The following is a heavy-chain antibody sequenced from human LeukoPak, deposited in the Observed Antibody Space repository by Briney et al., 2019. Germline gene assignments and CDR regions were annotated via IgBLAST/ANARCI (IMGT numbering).Heavy chain of an antibody. J-gene: IGHJ4*02. CDR1: GGSISSYY. CDR3: ARSLVRGVITNGY. Sequence: PSETLSLTCTVSGGSISSYYWSWIRQPPGKGLEWIGYIYYSGSTNYNPSLKSRVTISVDTSKNQFSLKLSSVTAADTAVYYCARSLVRGVITNGYWGQGTLVTVSS. CDR2: IYYSGST. V-gene: IGHV4-59*01. D-gene: IGHD3-10*01.